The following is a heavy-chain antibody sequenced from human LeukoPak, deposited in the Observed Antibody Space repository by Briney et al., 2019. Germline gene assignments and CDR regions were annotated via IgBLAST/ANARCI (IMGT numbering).Heavy chain of an antibody. J-gene: IGHJ4*02. Sequence: SKTLSLTCTVSGGSISSYYWTWIRQPPGKGLEWIGYIYYIGSTNYNPSLKSRVTISLDTSKNQFSLNVSSVTAADTAVYYCARVGSSGWYFDYWGQGTLVTVSS. CDR3: ARVGSSGWYFDY. V-gene: IGHV4-59*01. CDR1: GGSISSYY. CDR2: IYYIGST. D-gene: IGHD6-19*01.